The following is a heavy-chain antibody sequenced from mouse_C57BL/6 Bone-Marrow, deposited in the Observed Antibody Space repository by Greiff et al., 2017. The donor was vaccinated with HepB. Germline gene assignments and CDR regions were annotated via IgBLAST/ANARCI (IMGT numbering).Heavy chain of an antibody. D-gene: IGHD1-1*01. CDR2: ISSGGSYT. CDR3: ARQGTTVVRYYFDS. J-gene: IGHJ2*01. CDR1: GFTFSSYG. V-gene: IGHV5-6*01. Sequence: EVKVVESGGDLVKPGGSLKLSCAASGFTFSSYGMSWVRQTPDKRLEWVATISSGGSYTYYPDSVKGRFTISRDNAKNTLYRQMSSLKSEDTAMYYCARQGTTVVRYYFDSWGQGTTLTVSS.